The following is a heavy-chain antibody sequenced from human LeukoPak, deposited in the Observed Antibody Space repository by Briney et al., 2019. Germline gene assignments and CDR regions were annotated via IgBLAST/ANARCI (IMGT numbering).Heavy chain of an antibody. Sequence: GGSLRLSCAASGFTFSSYAMGWVRQAPGKGLEWVSAISGSGDTYYADSVKGRFTISRDNSKNTLYLQMNSLRAEDTAVYYCAKGGYSSGRYFYYYMDVWGEGTTVTVSS. J-gene: IGHJ6*03. CDR1: GFTFSSYA. V-gene: IGHV3-23*01. CDR3: AKGGYSSGRYFYYYMDV. CDR2: ISGSGDT. D-gene: IGHD5-18*01.